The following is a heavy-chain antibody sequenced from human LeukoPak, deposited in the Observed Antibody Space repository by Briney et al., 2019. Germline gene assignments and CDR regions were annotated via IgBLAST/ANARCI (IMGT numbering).Heavy chain of an antibody. V-gene: IGHV1-69*05. CDR3: ARGYYDYVWGSYRSNKDDAFDI. CDR2: IIPIFGTA. D-gene: IGHD3-16*02. J-gene: IGHJ3*02. Sequence: ASVKVSCKASGGTFSSYAISWVRQAPGQGLEWMRRIIPIFGTANYAQKFQGRVTITTDESTSTAYMELSSLRSEDTAVYYCARGYYDYVWGSYRSNKDDAFDIWGQGTMVTVSS. CDR1: GGTFSSYA.